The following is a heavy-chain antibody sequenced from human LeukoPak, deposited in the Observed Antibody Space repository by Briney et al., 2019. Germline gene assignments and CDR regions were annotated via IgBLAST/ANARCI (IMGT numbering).Heavy chain of an antibody. CDR3: AKDLCRGGSCYSNWFDP. Sequence: GGSLRLSCSASGFTFSSYGIHWVRQAPGKGLEWVAVISYDGSNKYYADSVKGRFTISRDNSKNTLYLQMNSLRAEDTAVYYCAKDLCRGGSCYSNWFDPWGQGTLVTVSS. CDR2: ISYDGSNK. V-gene: IGHV3-30*18. J-gene: IGHJ5*02. D-gene: IGHD2-15*01. CDR1: GFTFSSYG.